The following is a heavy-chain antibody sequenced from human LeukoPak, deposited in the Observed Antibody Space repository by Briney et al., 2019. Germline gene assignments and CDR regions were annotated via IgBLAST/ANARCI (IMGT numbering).Heavy chain of an antibody. J-gene: IGHJ5*02. CDR3: ARDPISLDFWSGYPNWFDP. D-gene: IGHD3-3*01. CDR1: GYTFTGYY. CDR2: INPNSGGT. V-gene: IGHV1-2*02. Sequence: ASVKVSCKASGYTFTGYYMHWVRQAPGQGLEWMGWINPNSGGTNYAQKSQGRVTMTRDTSISTAYMELSRLRSDDTAVYYCARDPISLDFWSGYPNWFDPWGQGTLVTVSS.